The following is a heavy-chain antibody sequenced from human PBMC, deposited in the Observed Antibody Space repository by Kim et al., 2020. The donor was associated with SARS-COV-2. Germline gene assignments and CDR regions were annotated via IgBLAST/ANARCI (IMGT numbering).Heavy chain of an antibody. CDR3: ARTPYSRGYAYFDY. Sequence: GGSLRLSCLASGFTFSTYSMNWVRQAPGKGLEWVSFISSTGDTIYYADSVKGRFTISRDTAKNSLYLQMNSLTAEDTAVYYCARTPYSRGYAYFDYWCRG. D-gene: IGHD5-18*01. CDR1: GFTFSTYS. CDR2: ISSTGDTI. J-gene: IGHJ4*02. V-gene: IGHV3-48*01.